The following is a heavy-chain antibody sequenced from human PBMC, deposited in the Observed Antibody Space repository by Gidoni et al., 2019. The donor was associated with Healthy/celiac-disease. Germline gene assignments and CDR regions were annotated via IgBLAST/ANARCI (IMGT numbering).Heavy chain of an antibody. CDR3: ARHGVGATRPYWYFDL. V-gene: IGHV4-39*01. Sequence: QLQLQESGPGLVQPSETLSLTCTVSGGSIGSSSYYWGWIRHPPGKGLEWIGSIYYSGSTYYNPSLKSRVNIAVDTSKNQFYLKLSSVTDADTAVYYGARHGVGATRPYWYFDLWGRGTLVTVSS. CDR1: GGSIGSSSYY. CDR2: IYYSGST. J-gene: IGHJ2*01. D-gene: IGHD1-26*01.